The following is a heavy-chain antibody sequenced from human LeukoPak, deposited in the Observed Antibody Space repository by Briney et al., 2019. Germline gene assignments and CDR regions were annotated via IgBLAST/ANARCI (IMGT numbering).Heavy chain of an antibody. Sequence: GGSLRLSCAASGFTFTTHWMNWVREAPGGGLEWLANIKPDGSDKYYVDSVMGRFTISRDNAKNLVYLQMNSLRTEDTAVYYCSGWSGFSSIYWGQGTLVTVSS. CDR2: IKPDGSDK. CDR1: GFTFTTHW. J-gene: IGHJ4*02. V-gene: IGHV3-7*01. D-gene: IGHD6-19*01. CDR3: SGWSGFSSIY.